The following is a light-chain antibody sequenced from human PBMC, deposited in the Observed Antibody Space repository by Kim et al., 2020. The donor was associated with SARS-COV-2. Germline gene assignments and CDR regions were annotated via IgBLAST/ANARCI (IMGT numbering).Light chain of an antibody. CDR2: AAS. CDR3: QHSFGTPIT. V-gene: IGKV1-39*01. J-gene: IGKJ4*01. CDR1: QSINNY. Sequence: DIQMTQSPSSLSASVGDRVTITCRASQSINNYLNWYHQKPGKAPKLLIYAASTLQSGVPSRFSGGGSGTDFTLTITSLHPDDFATYYCQHSFGTPITFGGGTKVDIK.